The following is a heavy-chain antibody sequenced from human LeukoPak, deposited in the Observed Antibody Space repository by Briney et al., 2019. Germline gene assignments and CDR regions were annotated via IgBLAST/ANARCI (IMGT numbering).Heavy chain of an antibody. D-gene: IGHD2-2*01. V-gene: IGHV1-2*02. CDR1: GGTFSSYA. CDR3: AREEEGVRCSSTGCSSHYWYFDL. Sequence: GASVKVSCKASGGTFSSYAISWVRQAPGQGLEWMGWIKPNSGGTHYAQKFQGRVTMTRDTSISTAYMELSRLRSDDTAVYYCAREEEGVRCSSTGCSSHYWYFDLWGRGTLVTVSS. J-gene: IGHJ2*01. CDR2: IKPNSGGT.